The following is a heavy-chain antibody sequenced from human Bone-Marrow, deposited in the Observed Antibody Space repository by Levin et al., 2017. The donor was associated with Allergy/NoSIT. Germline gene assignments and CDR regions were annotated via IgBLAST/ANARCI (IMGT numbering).Heavy chain of an antibody. Sequence: PSETLSLTCAVSGGSISSSNWWSWVRQPPGKGLEWIGEIYHSGSTNYNPSLKSRVTISVDKSKNQFSLKLSSVTAADTAVYYCARRTDYYDSSALDYWGQGTLVTVSS. V-gene: IGHV4-4*02. CDR3: ARRTDYYDSSALDY. J-gene: IGHJ4*02. CDR1: GGSISSSNW. CDR2: IYHSGST. D-gene: IGHD3-22*01.